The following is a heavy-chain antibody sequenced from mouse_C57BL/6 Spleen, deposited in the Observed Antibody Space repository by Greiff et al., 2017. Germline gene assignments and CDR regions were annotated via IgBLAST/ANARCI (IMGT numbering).Heavy chain of an antibody. CDR2: IDPNSGGT. J-gene: IGHJ4*01. D-gene: IGHD4-1*01. CDR1: GYTFPSYW. Sequence: VQLQQPGAELVKPGASVKLSCKASGYTFPSYWMPWVKQRPGRGLEWIGRIDPNSGGTKYNEKFKSKATLTVDNPSSTAYMQLSSLTSEDSAVYYCARSGLGQDYYAMDYGGQGTSVTVSS. CDR3: ARSGLGQDYYAMDY. V-gene: IGHV1-72*01.